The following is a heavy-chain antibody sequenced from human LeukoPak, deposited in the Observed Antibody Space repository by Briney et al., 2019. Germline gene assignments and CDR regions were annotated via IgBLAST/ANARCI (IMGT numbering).Heavy chain of an antibody. Sequence: SETLSLTCTVSGGSISSYYWSWIRQPAGKGREWIGRIYTSGSTNYNPSLKSRVTMSVDTPKNQFSLKLSSVTAADTAVYYCARGRHGSGVTDDAFDIWGQGTMVTVSS. CDR2: IYTSGST. D-gene: IGHD3-10*01. J-gene: IGHJ3*02. CDR3: ARGRHGSGVTDDAFDI. V-gene: IGHV4-4*07. CDR1: GGSISSYY.